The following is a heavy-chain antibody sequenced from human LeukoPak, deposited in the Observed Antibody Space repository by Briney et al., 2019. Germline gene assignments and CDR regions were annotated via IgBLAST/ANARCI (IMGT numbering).Heavy chain of an antibody. V-gene: IGHV3-30*04. J-gene: IGHJ4*02. D-gene: IGHD3-22*01. CDR3: ARDGYDSSGYYFNY. CDR1: GFTFSSYA. CDR2: ISYDGSNQ. Sequence: GRSLRLSCAASGFTFSSYAMHWVRQAPGKGLEWVALISYDGSNQNYADSVKGRFTISRDNPKNTLYLQMNSLRAEDTAVYYCARDGYDSSGYYFNYWGQGTLVTVSS.